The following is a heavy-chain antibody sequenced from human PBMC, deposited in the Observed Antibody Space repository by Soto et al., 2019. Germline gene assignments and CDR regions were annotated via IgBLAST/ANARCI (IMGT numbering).Heavy chain of an antibody. CDR3: ARGEDAFFYYGLDV. J-gene: IGHJ6*02. V-gene: IGHV4-34*01. CDR1: GGSFSGYY. Sequence: SETLSLTCAVYGGSFSGYYWSWIRQPPGKGLEWIGEINHSGSTNYNPSLKSRVTISVDTSKNQFSLKLSSVTAADTAVYYCARGEDAFFYYGLDVWGQGITVTVS. CDR2: INHSGST.